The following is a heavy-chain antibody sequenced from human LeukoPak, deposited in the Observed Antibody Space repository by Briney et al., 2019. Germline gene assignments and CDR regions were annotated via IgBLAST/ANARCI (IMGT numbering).Heavy chain of an antibody. V-gene: IGHV4-39*01. J-gene: IGHJ3*02. CDR1: GGSISSSSYY. CDR3: ARQDRVFDAFDI. Sequence: SETLSLTCTVSGGSISSSSYYWGWIRQPPGKGLEWIGSIYYSGSTYYNPSLKSRVTISVDTSKNQFSLKLSSVTAADTAVYYCARQDRVFDAFDIWGQGTMVTVSS. CDR2: IYYSGST.